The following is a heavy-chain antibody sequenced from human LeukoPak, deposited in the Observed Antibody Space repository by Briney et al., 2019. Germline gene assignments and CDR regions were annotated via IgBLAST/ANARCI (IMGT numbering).Heavy chain of an antibody. Sequence: ASVKVSCKASGYTFTGSYMFWVRQAPGQGLEWMGWINPNTGDANYAQKFQGRVTMTRDTSISTAYMELNRLTSDDTAMFYCPRSQRPGYSSSWYLGAGFDIWGQGTMVTVSS. V-gene: IGHV1-2*02. CDR1: GYTFTGSY. CDR3: PRSQRPGYSSSWYLGAGFDI. D-gene: IGHD6-13*01. J-gene: IGHJ3*02. CDR2: INPNTGDA.